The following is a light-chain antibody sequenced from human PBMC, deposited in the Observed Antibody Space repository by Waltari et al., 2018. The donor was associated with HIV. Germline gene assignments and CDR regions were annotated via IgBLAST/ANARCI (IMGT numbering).Light chain of an antibody. J-gene: IGLJ3*02. V-gene: IGLV4-69*01. Sequence: QLVLTQSPSASASLGASVKLTCTLSSGHNSYAIAWHQQQPEKGPRYLMKLKSDGSHKKGDGIPERFSGSSSGAERYLTLSSLQSEDEADYYCQTWATGIRVFGGGTKLTVL. CDR2: LKSDGSH. CDR1: SGHNSYA. CDR3: QTWATGIRV.